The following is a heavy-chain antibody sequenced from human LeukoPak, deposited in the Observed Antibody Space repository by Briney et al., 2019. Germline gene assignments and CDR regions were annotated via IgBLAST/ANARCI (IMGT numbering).Heavy chain of an antibody. CDR1: GYSISSGYY. J-gene: IGHJ5*02. D-gene: IGHD5-18*01. CDR2: IYHSGST. CDR3: ARDTARGWFDP. Sequence: PSETLSLTCTVSGYSISSGYYWGWIRQPPGKGLEWIGSIYHSGSTYYNPSLKSRVTISVDTSKNQFSLKLCSVTAADTAVYYCARDTARGWFDPWGQGTLVTVSS. V-gene: IGHV4-38-2*02.